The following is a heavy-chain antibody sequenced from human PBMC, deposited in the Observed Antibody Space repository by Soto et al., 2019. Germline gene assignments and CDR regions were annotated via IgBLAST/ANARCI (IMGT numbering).Heavy chain of an antibody. J-gene: IGHJ3*01. V-gene: IGHV1-18*01. CDR1: GYTFTSYG. CDR3: ARDSGEGLVGGSDATDAFDL. CDR2: ITVYNGNT. D-gene: IGHD2-2*01. Sequence: QVQLVQSGAEVKKPGASVKVSCKASGYTFTSYGITWVRQAPGQGLEWMGWITVYNGNTKYAQKLQGRVTMTTDTSKSTAYMELRSLRSDDTAVYYCARDSGEGLVGGSDATDAFDLWGQGTMVTVSS.